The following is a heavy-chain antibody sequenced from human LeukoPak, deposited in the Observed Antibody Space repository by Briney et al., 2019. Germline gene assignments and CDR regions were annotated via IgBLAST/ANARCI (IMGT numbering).Heavy chain of an antibody. CDR3: ARDGGRYCSSTSCPGYYFDY. CDR1: GYTFTSYY. J-gene: IGHJ4*01. D-gene: IGHD2-2*01. Sequence: ASVKVSCKASGYTFTSYYMHWVRQAPGQGLEWMGIINPSGGSTSYAQKFQGRVTMTRDTSTSTVYMELSSLRAEGTAVYYCARDGGRYCSSTSCPGYYFDYWGQGTLVTVSS. V-gene: IGHV1-46*01. CDR2: INPSGGST.